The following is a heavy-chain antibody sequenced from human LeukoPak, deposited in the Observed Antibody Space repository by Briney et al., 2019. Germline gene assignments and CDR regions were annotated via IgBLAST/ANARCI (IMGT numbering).Heavy chain of an antibody. Sequence: SETLSLTCTVSGGSISSYYWSWIRQPPGKGLEWIGYIYYSGSTNYNPSLKSRVTISVDTSENQFSLKLSSVTAADTAVYYCARGLRGWNFDYWGQGTLVTVSS. J-gene: IGHJ4*02. D-gene: IGHD6-19*01. V-gene: IGHV4-59*01. CDR1: GGSISSYY. CDR3: ARGLRGWNFDY. CDR2: IYYSGST.